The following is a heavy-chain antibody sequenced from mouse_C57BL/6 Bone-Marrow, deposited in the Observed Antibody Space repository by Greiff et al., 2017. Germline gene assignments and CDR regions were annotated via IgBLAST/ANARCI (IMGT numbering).Heavy chain of an antibody. V-gene: IGHV14-4*01. CDR3: TTEIRYAMDY. CDR2: IDPENGDT. D-gene: IGHD1-1*01. CDR1: GFNIKDDY. Sequence: EVQLQQSGAELVRPGASVKLSCTASGFNIKDDYMHWVKQRPEEGLEWIGWIDPENGDTEYASKFQGKATITADTSSNTAYLQLSSLTSEDTAVYYCTTEIRYAMDYWGQGTSVTVSS. J-gene: IGHJ4*01.